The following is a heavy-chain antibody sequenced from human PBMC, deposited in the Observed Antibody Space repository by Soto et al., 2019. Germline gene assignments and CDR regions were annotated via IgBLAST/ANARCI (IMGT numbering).Heavy chain of an antibody. Sequence: ASVKVSCKASGYTFTSYYMHWVRQAPGQGLEWMGIINPSGGSTSYAQKFQGRVTMTRDTSTSTVYMELSSLRSEDTAVYYCARGGTVEDIVVVPAASRYYFDYRGQGTLVTVSS. CDR1: GYTFTSYY. CDR3: ARGGTVEDIVVVPAASRYYFDY. D-gene: IGHD2-2*01. V-gene: IGHV1-46*03. CDR2: INPSGGST. J-gene: IGHJ4*02.